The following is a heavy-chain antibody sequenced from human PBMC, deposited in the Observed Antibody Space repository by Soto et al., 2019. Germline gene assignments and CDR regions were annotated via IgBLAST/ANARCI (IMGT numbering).Heavy chain of an antibody. CDR3: ARDSAIAARAFDI. Sequence: SETLSLTCTVSGGSISSGGYHWNWIRQHPGKGLEWIGSIYYSGSTYYNPSLKSRVTISVDTSKNQFSLKLSSVTAADTAVYYCARDSAIAARAFDIWGQGTMVTVS. V-gene: IGHV4-31*03. CDR2: IYYSGST. J-gene: IGHJ3*02. D-gene: IGHD6-6*01. CDR1: GGSISSGGYH.